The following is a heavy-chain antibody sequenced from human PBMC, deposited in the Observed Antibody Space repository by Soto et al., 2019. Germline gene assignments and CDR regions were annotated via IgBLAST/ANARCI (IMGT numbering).Heavy chain of an antibody. V-gene: IGHV3-48*01. Sequence: EVQLVESGGGLVQPGGSLRLSCAASGFTFSAFNMNWVRQAPGKGLEWVSYISTSSSNIYYADSVKGRFTISRDKAKSSLHLQMNSLLVEDTAVYYCARDPPYSGYDYQFDYWGQGTLVTVSS. CDR3: ARDPPYSGYDYQFDY. CDR1: GFTFSAFN. D-gene: IGHD5-12*01. J-gene: IGHJ4*02. CDR2: ISTSSSNI.